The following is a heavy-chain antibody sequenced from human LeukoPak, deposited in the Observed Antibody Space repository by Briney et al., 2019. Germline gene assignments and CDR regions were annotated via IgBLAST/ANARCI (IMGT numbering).Heavy chain of an antibody. CDR2: IYYSGST. CDR3: ARLDSSGWYGHKDYYYYGMDV. CDR1: GGSISSYY. J-gene: IGHJ6*02. V-gene: IGHV4-59*01. D-gene: IGHD6-19*01. Sequence: PSETLSLTCTVSGGSISSYYWSWIRQPPGEGLEWIGYIYYSGSTNYNPSLKSRVTISVDTSKNQFSLKLSSVTAADTAVYYCARLDSSGWYGHKDYYYYGMDVWGQGTTVTVSS.